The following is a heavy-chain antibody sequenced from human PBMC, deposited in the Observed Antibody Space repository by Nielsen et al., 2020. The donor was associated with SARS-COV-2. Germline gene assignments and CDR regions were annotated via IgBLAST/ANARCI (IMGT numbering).Heavy chain of an antibody. V-gene: IGHV3-11*01. CDR3: ARAYIALNV. CDR1: GFTLSDYY. D-gene: IGHD5-12*01. CDR2: ISSSGSTI. Sequence: GESLKISCAASGFTLSDYYMSWIRQAPGKGLEWVSYISSSGSTIYYADSVKGRFTISRDNAKNSLYLQMNSLRAEDTAVYYCARAYIALNVWGQGTLVTVSS. J-gene: IGHJ4*02.